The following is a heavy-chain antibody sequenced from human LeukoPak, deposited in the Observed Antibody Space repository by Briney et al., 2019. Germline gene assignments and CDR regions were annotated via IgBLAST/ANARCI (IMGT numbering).Heavy chain of an antibody. CDR3: ARAAWFGRLAFDY. D-gene: IGHD3-10*01. CDR2: INAGNGNT. CDR1: GYTFTSYA. J-gene: IGHJ4*02. Sequence: ASVKVSCKASGYTFTSYAMHWVRQAPGQRLEWMGWINAGNGNTKYSQEFQGRVTITRDTSASTAYMGLSSLRSEDMAVYYCARAAWFGRLAFDYWGQGTLVTVSS. V-gene: IGHV1-3*03.